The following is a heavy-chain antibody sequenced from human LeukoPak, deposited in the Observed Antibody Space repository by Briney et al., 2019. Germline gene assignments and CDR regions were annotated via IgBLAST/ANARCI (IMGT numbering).Heavy chain of an antibody. D-gene: IGHD1-14*01. V-gene: IGHV1-18*01. CDR3: AIWQPNNWFDP. CDR2: ISAYNGNT. Sequence: ASVKVSCKTSGYTFSSYGITWVRQAPGQGLEWMGWISAYNGNTNYAQKLQGRVTMTTDTSTSTAYMELRSLRSDDTAVYYCAIWQPNNWFDPWGQGTLVTVSS. CDR1: GYTFSSYG. J-gene: IGHJ5*02.